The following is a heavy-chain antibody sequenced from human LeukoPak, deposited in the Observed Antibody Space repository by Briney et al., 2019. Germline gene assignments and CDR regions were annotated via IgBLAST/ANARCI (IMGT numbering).Heavy chain of an antibody. D-gene: IGHD6-13*01. J-gene: IGHJ5*02. CDR2: IYYSGST. Sequence: ASETLSLTCTVSGGSISNYYWSWIRQPPGKGLEWIGYIYYSGSTNYNPSLKSRVTISVDTSKNQFSLKLSSVTAADTAVYYCRAAAGTRGVKFDPWGQGTLVTVSS. CDR3: RAAAGTRGVKFDP. CDR1: GGSISNYY. V-gene: IGHV4-59*12.